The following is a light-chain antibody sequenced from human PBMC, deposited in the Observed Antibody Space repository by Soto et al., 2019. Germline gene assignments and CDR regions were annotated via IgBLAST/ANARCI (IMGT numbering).Light chain of an antibody. V-gene: IGKV3-11*01. J-gene: IGKJ5*01. CDR2: DAS. CDR1: QSVANS. CDR3: QHRSNWIT. Sequence: PWARATLSCRASQSVANSLAWYQQKPGQAPRLLVYDASNRATGIPTRFSGSGSGTDFILTISSLDPEDFAIYYCQHRSNWITFGQGTRLEIK.